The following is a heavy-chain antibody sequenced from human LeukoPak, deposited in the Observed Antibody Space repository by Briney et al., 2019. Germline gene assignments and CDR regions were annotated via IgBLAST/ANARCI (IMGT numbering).Heavy chain of an antibody. D-gene: IGHD5-24*01. CDR3: ARPTSGNKGGYNWRFDY. CDR2: IYSGDNT. CDR1: GFTVGASY. Sequence: GGSLRLSCAVSGFTVGASYMSWVRQAPGKGLEWVSVIYSGDNTGYADSVKGRFSISRDNSKNMLYLQMNSLRAEDTAVYYCARPTSGNKGGYNWRFDYWGQGTLVTVSS. J-gene: IGHJ4*02. V-gene: IGHV3-66*04.